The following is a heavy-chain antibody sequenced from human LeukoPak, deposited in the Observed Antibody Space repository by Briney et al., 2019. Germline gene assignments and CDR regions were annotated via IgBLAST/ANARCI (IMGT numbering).Heavy chain of an antibody. J-gene: IGHJ4*02. CDR3: ARGRSGSHHFDS. D-gene: IGHD3-10*01. CDR1: GYTFTDYY. V-gene: IGHV1-2*06. Sequence: GASVKVSCKASGYTFTDYYIHWVRQAPGQGLEWMGRINPNSGGTNYAQKFQGRVTMTRDTSISTAYMELRRLRSDDTAVYYCARGRSGSHHFDSWGQGTLVTVPS. CDR2: INPNSGGT.